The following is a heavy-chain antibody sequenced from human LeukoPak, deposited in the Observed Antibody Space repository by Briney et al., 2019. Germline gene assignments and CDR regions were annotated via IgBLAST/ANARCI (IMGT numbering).Heavy chain of an antibody. CDR3: ARDISGYYPYDAFDI. Sequence: ASVKVSCKASGYTFTGYYMHWVRQAPGQGLEWMGWINPNSGGTNYAQKFQGRVTMTRDTSISTAYMELSRLRSDDTAVYYCARDISGYYPYDAFDIWGQGTMVTVSS. V-gene: IGHV1-2*02. J-gene: IGHJ3*02. D-gene: IGHD3-22*01. CDR1: GYTFTGYY. CDR2: INPNSGGT.